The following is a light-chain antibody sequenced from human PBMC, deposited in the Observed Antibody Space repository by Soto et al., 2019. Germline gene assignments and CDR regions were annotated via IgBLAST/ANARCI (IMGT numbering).Light chain of an antibody. CDR1: QSISSW. V-gene: IGKV1-5*03. CDR2: KAS. Sequence: DIQMTQSPSTLSASVGDRVTITCRASQSISSWLAWYQQKPGKAPNLLIYKASSLESGVPSRFSGSGAGTEVTLTVSSLQPDEFATYYCQQYNSYPLTFGGGTEMEIK. CDR3: QQYNSYPLT. J-gene: IGKJ4*01.